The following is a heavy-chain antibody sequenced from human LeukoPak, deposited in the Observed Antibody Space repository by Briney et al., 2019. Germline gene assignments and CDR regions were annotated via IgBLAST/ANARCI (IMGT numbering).Heavy chain of an antibody. J-gene: IGHJ3*02. D-gene: IGHD5-24*01. CDR3: AGGDGYPLRAFDI. CDR1: GGTFSSYA. V-gene: IGHV1-69*04. CDR2: IIPILGIA. Sequence: GASVKVSCKASGGTFSSYAISWVRQAPGQGLEWMGRIIPILGIANYAQKFQGRVTITADKSTSTAYMELSSLRSEDTAVYYCAGGDGYPLRAFDIWGQGTMVTVSS.